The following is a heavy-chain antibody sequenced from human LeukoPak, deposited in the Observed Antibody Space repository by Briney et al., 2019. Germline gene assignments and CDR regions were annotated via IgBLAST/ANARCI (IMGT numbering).Heavy chain of an antibody. V-gene: IGHV3-7*05. CDR1: GITFSSFW. CDR3: ARPIVATNLDY. Sequence: GGSETLSCAASGITFSSFWMSWVRQAPGKGLEWVANIKQDGSEKYYVDSVKGRFTISRDNAKNSLYLQMNSLRAEDTAVYYCARPIVATNLDYWGQGTLDTVSS. J-gene: IGHJ4*02. D-gene: IGHD5-12*01. CDR2: IKQDGSEK.